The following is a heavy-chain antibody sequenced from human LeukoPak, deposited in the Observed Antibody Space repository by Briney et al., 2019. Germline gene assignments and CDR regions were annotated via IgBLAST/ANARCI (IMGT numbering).Heavy chain of an antibody. CDR2: IDPSDSYT. D-gene: IGHD6-19*01. V-gene: IGHV5-10-1*01. Sequence: GESLKIPCKGSGYSFTTYWISWVRQMPGKGLEWMGRIDPSDSYTNYSPSFQGHVTISADKSISTAYLQWSSLKASDTAKFYCARHGTRSSGWPPFDYWGQGTLVTVSS. J-gene: IGHJ4*02. CDR3: ARHGTRSSGWPPFDY. CDR1: GYSFTTYW.